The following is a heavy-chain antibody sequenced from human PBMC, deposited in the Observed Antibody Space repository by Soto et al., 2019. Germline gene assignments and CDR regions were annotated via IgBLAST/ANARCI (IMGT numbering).Heavy chain of an antibody. J-gene: IGHJ5*02. V-gene: IGHV1-69*01. Sequence: VACQASGRTFTIYAISWVRQAPGQGLEWMGGIIPIFGTANYAQKFQGRVTITADESTSTAYMELSSLRSEDTAVYYCARRLTSSWFDHWGQGSVVTVSS. CDR1: GRTFTIYA. D-gene: IGHD2-21*02. CDR3: ARRLTSSWFDH. CDR2: IIPIFGTA.